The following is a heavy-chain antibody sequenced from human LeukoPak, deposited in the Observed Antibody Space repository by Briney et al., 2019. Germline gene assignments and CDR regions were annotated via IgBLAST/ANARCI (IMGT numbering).Heavy chain of an antibody. V-gene: IGHV4-34*01. CDR2: INHSGST. CDR3: ARLLVVPAAHPFPFDP. J-gene: IGHJ5*02. Sequence: SETLSLTCAGYGGSFSGYYWSWIRQPPGKGLEWIGEINHSGSTNYNPSLKSRVTISVDTSKNQFSLKLSSVTAADTAVYYCARLLVVPAAHPFPFDPWGQGTLVTVSS. D-gene: IGHD2-2*01. CDR1: GGSFSGYY.